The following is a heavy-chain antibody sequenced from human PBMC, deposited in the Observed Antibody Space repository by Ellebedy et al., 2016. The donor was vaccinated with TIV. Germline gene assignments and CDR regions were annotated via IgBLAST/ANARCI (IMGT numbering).Heavy chain of an antibody. CDR3: ARVGDSSGYYPLDY. J-gene: IGHJ4*02. Sequence: AASVKVSCKASGYTFTTYGISWVRQAPGQGLEWMGWISTYTGYTNYAQKLQGRVTMTTETATSTAYMELRSLRSDDTAVYYCARVGDSSGYYPLDYWGPGTLVTVSS. D-gene: IGHD3-22*01. CDR2: ISTYTGYT. CDR1: GYTFTTYG. V-gene: IGHV1-18*01.